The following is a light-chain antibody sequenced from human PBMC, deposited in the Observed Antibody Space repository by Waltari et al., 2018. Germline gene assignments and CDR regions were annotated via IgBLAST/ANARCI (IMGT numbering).Light chain of an antibody. V-gene: IGKV3-11*01. J-gene: IGKJ3*01. CDR3: QQYYSTPDT. CDR2: DAS. Sequence: DIVLTQSPATLSLSPGERATLSCRASQSVSSYLAWYQQKPGQAPRLLIYDASNRATGIPARFSGSGSGTDFTLTISSLQAEDVAVYFCQQYYSTPDTFGPGTKVDIK. CDR1: QSVSSY.